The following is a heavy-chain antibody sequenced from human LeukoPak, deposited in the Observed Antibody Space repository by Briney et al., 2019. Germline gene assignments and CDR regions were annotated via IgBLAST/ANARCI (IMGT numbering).Heavy chain of an antibody. CDR2: IYYSGST. J-gene: IGHJ6*02. Sequence: QASETLSLTCTVSGGSISSSSYYWGWIRQPPGKGLEWIGSIYYSGSTYYNPSLKSRVTISVDTSKNQFSLKLSSVTAADTAVYYCARGDTHQYYYGMDVWGQGPRSPSP. D-gene: IGHD2-2*01. CDR3: ARGDTHQYYYGMDV. CDR1: GGSISSSSYY. V-gene: IGHV4-39*07.